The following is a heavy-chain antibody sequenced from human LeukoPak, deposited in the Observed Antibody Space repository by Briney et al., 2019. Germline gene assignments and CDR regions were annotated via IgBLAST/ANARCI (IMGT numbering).Heavy chain of an antibody. CDR3: ARAKATVTQSGYYYYMDV. CDR2: VSSSGRT. CDR1: GDSISSGSFY. Sequence: ASETLSLTCTVSGDSISSGSFYWSWIRQAAGKGLEWIGRVSSSGRTTYNPSLKSRLTISITTSKNQFSLKVTSVTASDTAMYYCARAKATVTQSGYYYYMDVWGKGTTVTISS. J-gene: IGHJ6*03. V-gene: IGHV4-61*02. D-gene: IGHD4-17*01.